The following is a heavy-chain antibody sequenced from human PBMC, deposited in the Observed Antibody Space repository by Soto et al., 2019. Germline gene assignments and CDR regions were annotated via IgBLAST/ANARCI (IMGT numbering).Heavy chain of an antibody. CDR3: ARHSRAMVRGVIIPRLYYYAMDV. D-gene: IGHD3-10*01. CDR2: IYPGDSDT. V-gene: IGHV5-51*01. J-gene: IGHJ6*02. Sequence: PGESLKISCKGSGYSFTSYWIGWVRQMPGKGLEWMGIIYPGDSDTRYSPSFQGQVTISADKSISTAYLQWSSLKASDTAMYYCARHSRAMVRGVIIPRLYYYAMDVWGQGTTVTVSS. CDR1: GYSFTSYW.